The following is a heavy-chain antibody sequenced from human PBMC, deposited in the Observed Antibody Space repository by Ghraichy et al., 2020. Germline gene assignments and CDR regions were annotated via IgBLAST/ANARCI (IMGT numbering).Heavy chain of an antibody. CDR2: VRSRKDGGTM. V-gene: IGHV3-15*01. Sequence: GGSLRLSCVASGFTFSTAWMTWVRQAPGKGLVWVDRVRSRKDGGTMDYAAPVKGRFTISRDDSKNTLYLQMNGLETEDTAVYYCARAVRINYYYYYVMDVWGQGTTVTVSS. D-gene: IGHD2/OR15-2a*01. CDR1: GFTFSTAW. J-gene: IGHJ6*02. CDR3: ARAVRINYYYYYVMDV.